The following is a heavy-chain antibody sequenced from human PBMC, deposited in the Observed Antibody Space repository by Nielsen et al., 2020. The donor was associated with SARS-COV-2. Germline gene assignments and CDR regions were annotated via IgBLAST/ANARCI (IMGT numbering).Heavy chain of an antibody. V-gene: IGHV5-51*01. CDR3: ARVPGYDFWSGYRRDYYYGMDV. CDR1: GYSFTSYW. CDR2: IYPGDSDT. Sequence: KVSCKGSGYSFTSYWIGWVRQMPGKGLEWMGIIYPGDSDTRYSPSFQGQVTISADKSISTAYLQWSSLKASDTAMYYCARVPGYDFWSGYRRDYYYGMDVWGQGTTVTVSS. D-gene: IGHD3-3*01. J-gene: IGHJ6*02.